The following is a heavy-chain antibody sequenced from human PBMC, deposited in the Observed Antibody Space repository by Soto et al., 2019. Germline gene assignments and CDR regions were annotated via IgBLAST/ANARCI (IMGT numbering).Heavy chain of an antibody. J-gene: IGHJ6*02. D-gene: IGHD6-13*01. V-gene: IGHV3-30*18. Sequence: QPGGSLRLSCAASGFTFSSYGMHWVRQAPGKGLEWVAVISYDGSNKYYADSVKGRFTISRDNSKNTLYLQMNSLRAEDTAVYYCAKDGEQQLVLYYYYGMDVWGQGTTVTVSS. CDR3: AKDGEQQLVLYYYYGMDV. CDR1: GFTFSSYG. CDR2: ISYDGSNK.